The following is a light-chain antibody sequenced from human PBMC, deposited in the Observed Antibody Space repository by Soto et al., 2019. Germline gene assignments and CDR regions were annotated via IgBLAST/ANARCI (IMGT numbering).Light chain of an antibody. J-gene: IGKJ4*01. Sequence: EIVLTQSPATLSLSPGERATLSCGASQTVGSSYLAWYQQKPGLAPRLLIYGASSRATGIPDRFSGSGSGTDFTLTISRLEPEDFAVYYCQQYANSPLTFGGGTKVEIK. CDR2: GAS. CDR1: QTVGSSY. CDR3: QQYANSPLT. V-gene: IGKV3D-20*01.